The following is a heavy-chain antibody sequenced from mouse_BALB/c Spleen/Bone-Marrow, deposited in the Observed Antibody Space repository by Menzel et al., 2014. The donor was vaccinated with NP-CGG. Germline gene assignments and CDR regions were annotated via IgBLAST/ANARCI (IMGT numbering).Heavy chain of an antibody. J-gene: IGHJ4*01. Sequence: EVHLVESGGGLVQPGGSRKLPCAASGFTFSSFGMHWVRQAPEKGLEWVAYISSGSSTIYYADTVKGRFTISRDNPKNTLFLQMTSLRSEDTAMYYCARSPYDYAAMDYWGQGTSVTVSS. D-gene: IGHD2-4*01. CDR2: ISSGSSTI. V-gene: IGHV5-17*02. CDR3: ARSPYDYAAMDY. CDR1: GFTFSSFG.